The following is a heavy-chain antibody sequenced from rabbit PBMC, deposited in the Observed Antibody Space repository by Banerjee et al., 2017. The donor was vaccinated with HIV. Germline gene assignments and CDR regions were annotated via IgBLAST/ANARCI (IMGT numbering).Heavy chain of an antibody. CDR3: ARDPYFADGGAGFAYATLFNL. CDR2: INTSSGNT. CDR1: GFSFTNKYV. J-gene: IGHJ4*01. D-gene: IGHD6-1*01. V-gene: IGHV1S45*01. Sequence: QEQLEESGGDLVKPEGSLTLTCTASGFSFTNKYVMCWVRQAPGKGLEWIACINTSSGNTVYATWAKGRFTISKTSWTTVTLQMTSLTAADTATYFCARDPYFADGGAGFAYATLFNLWGPGTLVT.